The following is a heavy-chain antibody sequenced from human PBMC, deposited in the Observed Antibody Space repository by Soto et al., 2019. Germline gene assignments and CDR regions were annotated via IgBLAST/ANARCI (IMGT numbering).Heavy chain of an antibody. D-gene: IGHD2-15*01. V-gene: IGHV1-46*01. J-gene: IGHJ4*02. CDR3: ARFQYCSGGSCYHPFDY. Sequence: ASVKVSCKASGYTFTSYYMHWVRQAPGQGLEWMGIINPSGGSTSYAQKFQGRVTMTRDTSTSTVYMELSSLRSEDTAVYYCARFQYCSGGSCYHPFDYWGQGTLVTVSS. CDR1: GYTFTSYY. CDR2: INPSGGST.